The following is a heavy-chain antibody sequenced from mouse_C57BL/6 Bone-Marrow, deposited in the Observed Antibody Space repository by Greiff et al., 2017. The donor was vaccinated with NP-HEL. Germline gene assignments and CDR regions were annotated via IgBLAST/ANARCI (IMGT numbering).Heavy chain of an antibody. CDR2: ISDGGSYT. CDR3: AREEGLRPRWYFDV. Sequence: EVKLMESGGGLVKPGGSLKLSCAASGFTFSSYAMSWVRQTPEKRLEWVATISDGGSYTYYPDNVKGRFTISRDNAKNNLYLQMSHLKSEDTAMYDCAREEGLRPRWYFDVWGTGTTVTVSS. D-gene: IGHD2-4*01. J-gene: IGHJ1*03. V-gene: IGHV5-4*01. CDR1: GFTFSSYA.